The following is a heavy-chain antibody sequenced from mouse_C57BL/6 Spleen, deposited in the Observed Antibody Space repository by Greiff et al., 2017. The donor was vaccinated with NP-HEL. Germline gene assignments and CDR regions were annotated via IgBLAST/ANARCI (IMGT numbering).Heavy chain of an antibody. D-gene: IGHD2-3*01. CDR3: GRHGGDRYYYFDY. Sequence: GGGFVQPKGSLKLSCAASGFSCKPYAMNWVRQPPVKGLEWVARIRSKSNNYATYYADSVKDRFTISRDDSESMLYLQMNNLKTEDISMYYCGRHGGDRYYYFDYWCQGTPLTVSS. CDR1: GFSCKPYA. J-gene: IGHJ2*01. CDR2: IRSKSNNYAT. V-gene: IGHV10-1*01.